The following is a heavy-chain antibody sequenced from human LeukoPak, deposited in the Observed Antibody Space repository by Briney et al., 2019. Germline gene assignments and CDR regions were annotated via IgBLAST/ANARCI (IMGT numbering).Heavy chain of an antibody. CDR1: GYTFTSYG. J-gene: IGHJ4*02. V-gene: IGHV1-18*04. D-gene: IGHD6-19*01. CDR2: ISAYNGNT. CDR3: ARGSAYSSGWSFSFDY. Sequence: GASVKVSCTASGYTFTSYGISWVRQAPGQGLEWMGWISAYNGNTNYAQKLQGRVTMTTDTSTSTAYMELRSLRSDDTAVYYCARGSAYSSGWSFSFDYWGQGTLVTVSS.